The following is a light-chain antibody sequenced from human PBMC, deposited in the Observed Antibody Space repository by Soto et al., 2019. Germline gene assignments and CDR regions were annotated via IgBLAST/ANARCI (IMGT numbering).Light chain of an antibody. CDR1: QSISSW. V-gene: IGKV1-5*03. CDR2: QAS. J-gene: IGKJ1*01. Sequence: DIQMTQSPSTLSASVGDRVTITCRASQSISSWLTWYKQKPGKAPKLLIYQASTIESGVPSRFSGSGSATEFTLTISSLQPDDFATYYCQQYKTYPRTFGQGTKVDI. CDR3: QQYKTYPRT.